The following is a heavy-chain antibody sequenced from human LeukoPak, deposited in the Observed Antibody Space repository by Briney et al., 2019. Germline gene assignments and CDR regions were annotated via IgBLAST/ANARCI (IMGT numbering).Heavy chain of an antibody. CDR1: GGTFSSYA. Sequence: GASVKVSCKASGGTFSSYAISWVRQPPGQGLGWMGGIVPIFGTANYAQKFQGRVTITADESPSTAYMELSSLRSEDTAVYYCARDQDTILSVNWFDPWGQGTLVTVSS. V-gene: IGHV1-69*13. CDR3: ARDQDTILSVNWFDP. CDR2: IVPIFGTA. J-gene: IGHJ5*02. D-gene: IGHD3-9*01.